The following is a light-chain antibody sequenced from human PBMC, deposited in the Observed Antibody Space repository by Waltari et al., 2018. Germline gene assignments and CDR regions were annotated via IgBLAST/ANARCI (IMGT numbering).Light chain of an antibody. Sequence: SYVLTQSPSVSVAPGETARITCGGNNIGGKSVHWYQQKPGQAPFLFIYSDRDRPSGIPERFSGSSSGNAATLTITRVDAGDEADYFGQVCERTTDHYVFGGGTKVTVL. V-gene: IGLV3-21*01. J-gene: IGLJ1*01. CDR2: SDR. CDR1: NIGGKS. CDR3: QVCERTTDHYV.